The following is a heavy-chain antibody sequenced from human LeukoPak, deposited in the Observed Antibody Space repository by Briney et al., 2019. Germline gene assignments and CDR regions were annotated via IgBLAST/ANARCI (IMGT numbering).Heavy chain of an antibody. V-gene: IGHV4-4*07. CDR2: IYTSGST. J-gene: IGHJ4*02. CDR3: ARGVTFPRGYCSSTSCSLFFDY. CDR1: GGSISSYY. D-gene: IGHD2-2*01. Sequence: SETLSLTCTVSGGSISSYYWSWIRQPPGKGLEWIGRIYTSGSTNYNPSLKSRVTMSVDTSKNQFSLKLSSVTAADTAVYYCARGVTFPRGYCSSTSCSLFFDYWGQGTLVTVSS.